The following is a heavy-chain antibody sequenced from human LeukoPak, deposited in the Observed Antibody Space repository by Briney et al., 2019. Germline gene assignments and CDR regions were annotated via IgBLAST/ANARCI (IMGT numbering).Heavy chain of an antibody. J-gene: IGHJ6*02. CDR2: VSHTGAI. V-gene: IGHV4-59*01. D-gene: IGHD1-26*01. Sequence: SETLSLTCSVSGASINGYFWSWVRQTPEKGLEWIGYVSHTGAITSNPTLKSRVSITIDTSKSQISPTMTSVTAADSALYYCARDRRGSFYTFDLWGPGTTVSVS. CDR3: ARDRRGSFYTFDL. CDR1: GASINGYF.